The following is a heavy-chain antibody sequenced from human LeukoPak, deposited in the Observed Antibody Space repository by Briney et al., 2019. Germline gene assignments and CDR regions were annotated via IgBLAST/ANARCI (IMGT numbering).Heavy chain of an antibody. CDR3: ARDYYYGMDV. J-gene: IGHJ6*02. CDR1: GGSISSSSYY. CDR2: IYYSGST. V-gene: IGHV4-39*02. Sequence: SGTLSLTCTVSGGSISSSSYYWGWIRQPPGKGLEWIGSIYYSGSTYYNPSLKSRVTISVDTSKNQFSLKLSSVTAADTAVYYCARDYYYGMDVWGQGTTVTVSS.